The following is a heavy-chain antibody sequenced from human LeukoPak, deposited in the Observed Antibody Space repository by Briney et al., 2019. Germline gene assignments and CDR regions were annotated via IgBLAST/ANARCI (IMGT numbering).Heavy chain of an antibody. D-gene: IGHD4-23*01. Sequence: GASVKVSCKASGGTFSSYAISWVRQAPGQGLEWMGGFDPEDGETIYAQKFQGRVTMTEDTSTDTAYMELSSLRSEDTAVYYCATPVFYGGNPPDAFDIWGQGTMVTVSS. J-gene: IGHJ3*02. CDR2: FDPEDGET. CDR1: GGTFSSYA. V-gene: IGHV1-24*01. CDR3: ATPVFYGGNPPDAFDI.